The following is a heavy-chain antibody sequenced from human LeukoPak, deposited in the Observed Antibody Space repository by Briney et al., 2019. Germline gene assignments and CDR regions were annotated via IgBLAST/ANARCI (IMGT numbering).Heavy chain of an antibody. J-gene: IGHJ4*02. Sequence: GGSLRLSCAASGFTFSSYEMNWVRQAPGKGLEWVSYISSSGRTIYYADSVKGRFTISRDNAKNSLYLQMNSLRAEDTAVFYCARTPYDFWSASYSYYFDYWGQGTLVTVSS. CDR1: GFTFSSYE. D-gene: IGHD3-3*01. V-gene: IGHV3-48*03. CDR3: ARTPYDFWSASYSYYFDY. CDR2: ISSSGRTI.